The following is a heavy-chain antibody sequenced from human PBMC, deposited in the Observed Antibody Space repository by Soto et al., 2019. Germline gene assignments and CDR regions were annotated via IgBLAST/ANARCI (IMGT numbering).Heavy chain of an antibody. CDR2: INSDGSST. Sequence: GGSLRLSCAASGFTFSSYWMHWVRQAPGKGLVWVSRINSDGSSTSYADSVKGRFTISRDNAKNTLYLQMNSLRAEDTAVYYCARVPSIVVVAAFYGMDVWGQGTTVTVSS. V-gene: IGHV3-74*01. CDR1: GFTFSSYW. D-gene: IGHD2-15*01. CDR3: ARVPSIVVVAAFYGMDV. J-gene: IGHJ6*02.